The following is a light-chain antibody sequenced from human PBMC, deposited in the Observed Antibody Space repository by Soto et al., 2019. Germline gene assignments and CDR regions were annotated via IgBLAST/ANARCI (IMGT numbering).Light chain of an antibody. J-gene: IGKJ1*01. V-gene: IGKV3-11*01. CDR3: QQRSNWPPT. Sequence: IVSTQSPPTLSLYPRERATLSCMASQSVSSYLAWYQQKPGRAPRLLIYDASNRATGIPARFSGSGSGTDFTLTISSLEPEDFAVYYCQQRSNWPPTFGQGTKVDI. CDR2: DAS. CDR1: QSVSSY.